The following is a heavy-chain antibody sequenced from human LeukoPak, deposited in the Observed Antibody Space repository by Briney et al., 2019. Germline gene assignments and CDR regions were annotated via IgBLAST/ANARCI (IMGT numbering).Heavy chain of an antibody. CDR3: ARNRYCSSTSCYTLEY. D-gene: IGHD2-2*02. CDR1: GFTFSSYA. Sequence: GGSLRLSCAASGFTFSSYAMHWVRQAPGKGLEWVAVISYDGSNKYYADSVKGRFTISRDNSKNTLYLQMDSLRAEDTAVYYCARNRYCSSTSCYTLEYWGQGTLVTVSS. V-gene: IGHV3-30-3*01. CDR2: ISYDGSNK. J-gene: IGHJ4*02.